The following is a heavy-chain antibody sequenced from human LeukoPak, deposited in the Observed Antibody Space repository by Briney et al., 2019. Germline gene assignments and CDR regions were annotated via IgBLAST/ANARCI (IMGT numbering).Heavy chain of an antibody. D-gene: IGHD4/OR15-4a*01. V-gene: IGHV3-11*01. CDR2: ISTRDNTI. Sequence: GGSLRLSCTASGFTFSDYYMSWIRQTPGKGLEWLSYISTRDNTIQYADSVKGRFTISRDNANNSLFLQMNNLRAEDTAVYYCARRAGAYSHPYDYWGQGTLVTVS. CDR1: GFTFSDYY. CDR3: ARRAGAYSHPYDY. J-gene: IGHJ4*02.